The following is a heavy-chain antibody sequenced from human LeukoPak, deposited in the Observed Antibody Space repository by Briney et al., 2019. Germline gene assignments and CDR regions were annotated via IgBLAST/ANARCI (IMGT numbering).Heavy chain of an antibody. D-gene: IGHD4-23*01. Sequence: PGGSLRLSCATSGFTFSDAWMSWVRQAPGRGLDWIGSIYDTESTNYNPSLKSRVTISLDTSKKQVSLRLTSVTAADTAVYYCARCLDGGRGEAADYWGQGTLVTVSS. V-gene: IGHV4-4*02. CDR1: GFTFSDAW. CDR3: ARCLDGGRGEAADY. CDR2: IYDTEST. J-gene: IGHJ4*02.